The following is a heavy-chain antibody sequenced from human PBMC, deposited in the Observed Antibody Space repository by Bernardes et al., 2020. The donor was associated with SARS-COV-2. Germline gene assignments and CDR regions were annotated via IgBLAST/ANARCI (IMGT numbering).Heavy chain of an antibody. CDR3: ARDRGDYLDY. CDR1: GGSISPYH. V-gene: IGHV4-59*01. J-gene: IGHJ4*01. CDR2: IYYSGST. Sequence: LSLTCTVSGGSISPYHWNWIRQPPGKGLEWIGNIYYSGSTNFNPSLKSRATISVDTSKNQFSLRLSSVTAADTAVYFCARDRGDYLDYWGQGTLVTV.